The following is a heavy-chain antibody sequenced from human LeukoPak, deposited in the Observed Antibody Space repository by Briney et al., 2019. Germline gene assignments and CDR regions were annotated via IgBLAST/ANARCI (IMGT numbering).Heavy chain of an antibody. J-gene: IGHJ6*03. CDR3: TEVPAANYYYYMDV. CDR2: IKSKTDGGTT. Sequence: PGGSLRLSCAASGFTFSNAWMSWVRQAPGKGREWVGRIKSKTDGGTTDYAAPVKGRFTISRDDSKNTLYLQMNSLKTEDTAVYYCTEVPAANYYYYMDVWGKGTTVTVSS. CDR1: GFTFSNAW. V-gene: IGHV3-15*01. D-gene: IGHD2-2*01.